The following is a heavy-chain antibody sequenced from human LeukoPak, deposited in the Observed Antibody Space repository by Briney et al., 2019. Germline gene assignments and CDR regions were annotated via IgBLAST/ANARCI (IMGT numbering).Heavy chain of an antibody. J-gene: IGHJ4*02. V-gene: IGHV4-59*08. CDR2: IYYSGST. Sequence: PSETLSLTCTVSGGSISSYYWSWIRQPPGKGLEWIGYIYYSGSTNYNPSRKSRVTISVDTSKNQFSLKLSSVTAADTAVYYCASAETSGYEVDYWGQGTLVTVSS. CDR3: ASAETSGYEVDY. D-gene: IGHD5-12*01. CDR1: GGSISSYY.